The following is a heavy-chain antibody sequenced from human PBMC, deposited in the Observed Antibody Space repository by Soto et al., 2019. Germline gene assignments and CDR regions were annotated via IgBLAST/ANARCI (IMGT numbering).Heavy chain of an antibody. CDR1: GGSISSGDYY. J-gene: IGHJ4*02. CDR3: ARTGIGYYDFWSGQPYYFDY. Sequence: SETLSLTCTVSGGSISSGDYYWSWIRQPPGKGLEWIGYIYYSGSTYYNPSLKSRVTISVDTSKNQFSLKLSSVTAADTAVYYCARTGIGYYDFWSGQPYYFDYWGQGTLVTVSS. D-gene: IGHD3-3*01. CDR2: IYYSGST. V-gene: IGHV4-30-4*01.